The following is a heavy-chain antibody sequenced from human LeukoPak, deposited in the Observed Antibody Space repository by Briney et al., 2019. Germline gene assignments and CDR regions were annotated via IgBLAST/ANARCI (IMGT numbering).Heavy chain of an antibody. J-gene: IGHJ4*02. CDR2: ISSNGGST. D-gene: IGHD1-26*01. CDR1: GFTFSTYA. Sequence: GGSLRLSCSASGFTFSTYAMHWVRQAPGKGLEFVSAISSNGGSTFYADSVKGRFTISRDNSKDTLYLQMSSLGAEDTAVYYCVKSAYSGSYFSLDYWGQGTLVTVS. V-gene: IGHV3-64D*09. CDR3: VKSAYSGSYFSLDY.